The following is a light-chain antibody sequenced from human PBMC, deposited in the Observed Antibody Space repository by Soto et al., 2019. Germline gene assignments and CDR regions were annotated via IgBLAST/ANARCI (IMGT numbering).Light chain of an antibody. CDR2: GAS. CDR1: QSVSHN. Sequence: EIGMTQSPAPLSLSPGERATLSCRASQSVSHNLAGYQQNPGQAPRLLFYGASTRATGIPARFSGSGSGTDFTLTISSLQSEDFAVYYCQQSNNWPYTFGQGTKLEIK. CDR3: QQSNNWPYT. J-gene: IGKJ2*01. V-gene: IGKV3-15*01.